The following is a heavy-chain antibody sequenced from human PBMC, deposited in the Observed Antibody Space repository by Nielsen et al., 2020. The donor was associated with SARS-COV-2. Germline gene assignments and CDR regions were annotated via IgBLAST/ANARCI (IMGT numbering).Heavy chain of an antibody. V-gene: IGHV5-51*01. CDR2: IDPSDSDA. J-gene: IGHJ3*02. CDR3: ARLHRPDAFDI. CDR1: GYTFKNYW. Sequence: GESLKISCKGSGYTFKNYWIVWVRQMPGKGLEWMGIIDPSDSDARYSPSFQGQVTISADKSINTAYLQWSSLKASDIAVYYYARLHRPDAFDIWGQGTMVTVSS.